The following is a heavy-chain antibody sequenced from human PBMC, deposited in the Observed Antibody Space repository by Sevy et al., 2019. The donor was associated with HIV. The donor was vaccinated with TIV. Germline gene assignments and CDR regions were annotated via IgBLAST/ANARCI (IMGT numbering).Heavy chain of an antibody. V-gene: IGHV1-69*13. D-gene: IGHD6-6*01. J-gene: IGHJ4*02. Sequence: ASVKVSCKASGGTFSSYAISWVRQAPGQGLEWMGGIIPIFGTANYAQKFQGRVTITADESTSTAYMELSSLRSEDTAVYYCARVGIAARLGYFDYWGQGTLVTVSS. CDR2: IIPIFGTA. CDR3: ARVGIAARLGYFDY. CDR1: GGTFSSYA.